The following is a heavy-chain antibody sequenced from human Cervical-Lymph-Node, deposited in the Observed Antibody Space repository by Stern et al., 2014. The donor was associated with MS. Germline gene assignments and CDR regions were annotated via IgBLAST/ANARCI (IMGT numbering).Heavy chain of an antibody. J-gene: IGHJ4*02. Sequence: QVTLKESGPVLVKPTETLTLTCTVSGFSLSNARMGVSWIRQPPGKALEWLAHILSNDEKSYSTSLKSRLTISKDTSKSQVVLTMTNMDPVDTATYYCARIRQAAAAVGFDYWGQGTLVTVSS. V-gene: IGHV2-26*01. CDR2: ILSNDEK. CDR1: GFSLSNARMG. CDR3: ARIRQAAAAVGFDY. D-gene: IGHD6-13*01.